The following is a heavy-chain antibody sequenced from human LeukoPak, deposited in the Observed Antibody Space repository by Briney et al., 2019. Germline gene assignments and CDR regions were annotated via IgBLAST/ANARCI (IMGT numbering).Heavy chain of an antibody. CDR3: AISPTYDILTGYYTYYMDV. V-gene: IGHV1-2*02. D-gene: IGHD3-9*01. CDR1: GYTFTGYY. CDR2: INPNSGGT. Sequence: ASVKVSCKASGYTFTGYYMHWVRQAPGQGLEWMGWINPNSGGTNYAQKFQGRVTMTRDTSISTAYMELSRLRSDDTAVYYCAISPTYDILTGYYTYYMDVWGKGTTVTVSS. J-gene: IGHJ6*03.